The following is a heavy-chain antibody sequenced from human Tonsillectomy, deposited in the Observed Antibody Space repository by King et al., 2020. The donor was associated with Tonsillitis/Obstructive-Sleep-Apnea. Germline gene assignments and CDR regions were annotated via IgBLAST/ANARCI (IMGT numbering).Heavy chain of an antibody. V-gene: IGHV3-64*01. CDR1: GFTFSSYA. D-gene: IGHD3/OR15-3a*01. CDR2: ISSNGGST. J-gene: IGHJ6*02. Sequence: VQLVESGGGLVQPGGSLRLSCAASGFTFSSYAMHWVRQAPGKGLEYVSAISSNGGSTYYANSVKGRFTISRDNSKNTLYLQMGSLRAEDMAVYYCARDFGLGEIYYYGMDVWGQGTTVTVSS. CDR3: ARDFGLGEIYYYGMDV.